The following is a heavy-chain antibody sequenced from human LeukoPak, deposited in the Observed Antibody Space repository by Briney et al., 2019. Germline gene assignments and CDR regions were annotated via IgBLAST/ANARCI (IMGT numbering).Heavy chain of an antibody. D-gene: IGHD6-19*01. V-gene: IGHV4-39*07. J-gene: IGHJ4*02. CDR1: GGSISSSSYY. CDR2: IYYSGST. Sequence: SETLSLTCTVSGGSISSSSYYWGWIRQPPGKGLEWIGSIYYSGSTYYNPSLKSRVTISVDTSKNQFSLKLSSVTAADTAVYYCARRLSSGWYRRTHFDYWGQGTLVTVSS. CDR3: ARRLSSGWYRRTHFDY.